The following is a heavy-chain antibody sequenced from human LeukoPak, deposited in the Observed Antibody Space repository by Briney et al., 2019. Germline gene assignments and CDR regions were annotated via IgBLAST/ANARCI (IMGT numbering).Heavy chain of an antibody. CDR1: GYIFSRYW. Sequence: GGSLRLSCAASGYIFSRYWMTWVRQAPGKGLEWVGNIDQGGSEKFYVDPVKGRFTISRDNSKNSLYLQMSSLGVDDKAVYYCARDQGAAGDSWGQGTLATVSS. V-gene: IGHV3-7*03. CDR3: ARDQGAAGDS. D-gene: IGHD6-13*01. CDR2: IDQGGSEK. J-gene: IGHJ4*02.